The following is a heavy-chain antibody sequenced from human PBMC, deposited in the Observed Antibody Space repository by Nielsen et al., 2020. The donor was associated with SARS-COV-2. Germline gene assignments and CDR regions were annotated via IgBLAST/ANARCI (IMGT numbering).Heavy chain of an antibody. CDR1: GGSFSGYY. CDR3: ARGVAAAAGHRNLVYYYYYYTDV. V-gene: IGHV4-34*01. CDR2: INHSGST. Sequence: SETLSLTCAVYGGSFSGYYWSWIRQPPGKGLEWIGEINHSGSTNYNPSLKSRVTISVDTSKNQFSLKLSSVTAADTAVYYCARGVAAAAGHRNLVYYYYYYTDVWGKGTTVTVSS. J-gene: IGHJ6*03. D-gene: IGHD6-13*01.